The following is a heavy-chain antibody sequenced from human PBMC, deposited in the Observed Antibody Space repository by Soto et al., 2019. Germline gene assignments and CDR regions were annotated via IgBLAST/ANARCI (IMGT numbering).Heavy chain of an antibody. Sequence: EVQLVKSGAEVKKPGASLQISCKGSGYSFTRYWIGWVRQMPGKGLEWMGIIYPGDSDTRYSPSFQGQVTISADKSISTAYLQWSSLKASDTAMYYCASWGVGSSSSSSPFDYWGQGTLVTVSS. J-gene: IGHJ4*02. CDR2: IYPGDSDT. D-gene: IGHD6-6*01. V-gene: IGHV5-51*01. CDR3: ASWGVGSSSSSSPFDY. CDR1: GYSFTRYW.